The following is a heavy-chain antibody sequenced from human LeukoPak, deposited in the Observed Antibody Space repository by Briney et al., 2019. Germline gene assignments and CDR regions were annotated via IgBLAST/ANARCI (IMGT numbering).Heavy chain of an antibody. J-gene: IGHJ5*02. CDR2: INPNSGGT. CDR3: ARNSGSSRRSEKNWFDP. D-gene: IGHD1-26*01. Sequence: GASVKVSCKASGYTFTGYYMHWVRQAPGQGLEWMGWINPNSGGTNYAQKFQGRVTMTRVTSISTAYMELSRLRSDDTAVYYCARNSGSSRRSEKNWFDPWGQGTLVTVSS. V-gene: IGHV1-2*02. CDR1: GYTFTGYY.